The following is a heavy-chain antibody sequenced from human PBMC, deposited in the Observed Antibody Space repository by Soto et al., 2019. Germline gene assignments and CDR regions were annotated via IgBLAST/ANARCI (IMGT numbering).Heavy chain of an antibody. CDR1: GYTFTSYG. D-gene: IGHD5-12*01. J-gene: IGHJ4*02. CDR3: ACRRDGYNLVY. V-gene: IGHV1-18*01. CDR2: ISAYNGNT. Sequence: ASVKVSCKASGYTFTSYGIRWVGQAPGQGREGMGWISAYNGNTNYAQKLQGSGTMTTDTSTSTAHMELRSLRSDDTAVYYCACRRDGYNLVYWGQGTLVTVSS.